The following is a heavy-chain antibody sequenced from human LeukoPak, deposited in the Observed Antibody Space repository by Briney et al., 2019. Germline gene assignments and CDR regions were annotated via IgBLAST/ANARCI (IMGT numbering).Heavy chain of an antibody. D-gene: IGHD3-22*01. CDR2: INHSGST. CDR1: GGSFSGYY. V-gene: IGHV4-34*01. J-gene: IGHJ3*02. Sequence: SETLSLTCAVYGGSFSGYYWSWIRQPPGKGLEWIGEINHSGSTNYNPSLKSRVTISVDTSKNQFSLKLSSVTAADTAVYYCARVDTPYNYAAAFDIWGQGTMVTVSS. CDR3: ARVDTPYNYAAAFDI.